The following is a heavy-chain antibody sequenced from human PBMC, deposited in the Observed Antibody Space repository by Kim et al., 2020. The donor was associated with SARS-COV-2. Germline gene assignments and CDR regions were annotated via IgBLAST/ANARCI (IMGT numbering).Heavy chain of an antibody. V-gene: IGHV1-2*06. CDR1: GYTFTGYY. D-gene: IGHD4-4*01. CDR3: GAVTNIGTLGY. J-gene: IGHJ4*02. CDR2: INPNSGGT. Sequence: ASVKVSCKASGYTFTGYYMHWVRQAPGQGLEWMGRINPNSGGTNYAQKFQGRVTMTRDTSISTAYMELSRLRSDDTAVYYCGAVTNIGTLGYWGQGTLVTVSS.